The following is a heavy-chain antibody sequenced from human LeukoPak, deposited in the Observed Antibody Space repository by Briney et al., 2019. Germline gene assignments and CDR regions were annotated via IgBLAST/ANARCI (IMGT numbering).Heavy chain of an antibody. CDR3: ASLDFYYFDY. D-gene: IGHD3/OR15-3a*01. Sequence: SETLSLTCTVSGASISSYYWSWIRQPPGKGLEWIGYIYYSGSTNYNPSLKSRVTISVDTSKNQFSLKLSSVTAADTAVYYCASLDFYYFDYWGQGTLVTVSS. V-gene: IGHV4-59*08. CDR1: GASISSYY. CDR2: IYYSGST. J-gene: IGHJ4*02.